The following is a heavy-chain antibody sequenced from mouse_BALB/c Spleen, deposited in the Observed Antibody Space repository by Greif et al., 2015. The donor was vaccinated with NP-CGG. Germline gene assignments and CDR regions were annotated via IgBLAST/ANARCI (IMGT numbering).Heavy chain of an antibody. D-gene: IGHD2-1*01. CDR1: GFTFSDYY. J-gene: IGHJ4*01. V-gene: IGHV5-4*02. CDR2: ISDGGSYT. CDR3: ARDGDYGNCMDY. Sequence: DVQLQESGGGLVKPGGSLKLSCAASGFTFSDYYMYWVRQTPEKRLEWVATISDGGSYTYYPDSVKGRFTISRDNAKNNLYLQMSSLKSEDTAMYYCARDGDYGNCMDYWGQGTSVTVSS.